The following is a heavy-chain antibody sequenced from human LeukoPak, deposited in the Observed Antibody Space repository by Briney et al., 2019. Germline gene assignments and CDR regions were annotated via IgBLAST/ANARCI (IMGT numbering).Heavy chain of an antibody. D-gene: IGHD3-3*01. J-gene: IGHJ6*02. CDR2: IYYSGST. CDR1: GGSISSYY. V-gene: IGHV4-59*01. Sequence: PSEALSLTCTVSGGSISSYYWSWIRQPPGKGLEWIGYIYYSGSTNYNPSLKSRVTISVDTSKNQFSLKLSSVTAADTAVYYCARGGHEGFLGWGPHYYYYYGMDVWGQGTTVTVSS. CDR3: ARGGHEGFLGWGPHYYYYYGMDV.